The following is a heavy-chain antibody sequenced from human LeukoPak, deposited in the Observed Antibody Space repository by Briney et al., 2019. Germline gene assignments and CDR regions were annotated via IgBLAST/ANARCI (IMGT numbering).Heavy chain of an antibody. CDR3: ARIRTAGGWYEGFAFDI. CDR1: GYSFTSYW. J-gene: IGHJ3*02. V-gene: IGHV5-51*01. D-gene: IGHD6-19*01. Sequence: GESLKISCKGSGYSFTSYWIGWVRQMPGKGLEWMGIIYPGDSDTRYSPSFQGQVTISADKSISTAYLQWSSLKASDTAMYYCARIRTAGGWYEGFAFDIWGKGTMVTVSS. CDR2: IYPGDSDT.